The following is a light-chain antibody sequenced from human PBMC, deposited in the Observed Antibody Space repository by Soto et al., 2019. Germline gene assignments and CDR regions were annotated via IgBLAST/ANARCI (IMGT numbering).Light chain of an antibody. J-gene: IGLJ1*01. Sequence: VLTQPASVSGSPGQSVTISCTGPRSDIGDSNFISWYQHSPGKAPRLLIYEVNNRPSGVSRRFSGSKAGNTASLTISGLLDDDEADYFCASFRSGTILVFGSGTKVTV. CDR2: EVN. V-gene: IGLV2-14*01. CDR1: RSDIGDSNF. CDR3: ASFRSGTILV.